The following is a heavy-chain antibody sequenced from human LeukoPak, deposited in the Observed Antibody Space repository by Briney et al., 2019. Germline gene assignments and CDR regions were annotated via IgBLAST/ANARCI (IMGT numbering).Heavy chain of an antibody. D-gene: IGHD3-10*01. CDR3: ARDRYYGSGSYPGY. J-gene: IGHJ4*02. CDR1: GYTFTGYY. CDR2: IIPNSSGT. V-gene: IGHV1-2*02. Sequence: ASVKVSCKASGYTFTGYYMHWVRQAPGQGLEWMGWIIPNSSGTNYAQGFQGRVTMTRDTSISTAYMELSRLRSDDTAVYYCARDRYYGSGSYPGYWGQGTLVTVSS.